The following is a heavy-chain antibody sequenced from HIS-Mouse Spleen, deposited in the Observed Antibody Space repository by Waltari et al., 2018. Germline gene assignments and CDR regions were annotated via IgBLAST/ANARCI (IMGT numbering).Heavy chain of an antibody. J-gene: IGHJ4*02. CDR1: GGSISSSSYY. Sequence: QLQLQESAPGLVKPSETLSLTCTVSGGSISSSSYYWGWIRQPPGKGLEWIGSFYYSGRTCYNPSLKGRVATSVDTSKHHFSLKLSSVTAADTAVYYLAGHEVQQLVTALFDYWGQGTLVTVSS. CDR3: AGHEVQQLVTALFDY. D-gene: IGHD6-13*01. CDR2: FYYSGRT. V-gene: IGHV4-39*01.